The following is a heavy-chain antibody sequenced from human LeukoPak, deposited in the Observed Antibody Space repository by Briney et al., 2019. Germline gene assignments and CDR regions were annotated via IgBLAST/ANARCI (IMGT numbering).Heavy chain of an antibody. J-gene: IGHJ4*02. CDR1: GGSISSGGYY. D-gene: IGHD6-19*01. Sequence: PSETLSLTCTVSGGSISSGGYYWSWIRQDPGKGLEWIGYIYYSGSTYYNPSLKSRVTISVDTSKNQFSLKLSSVTAADTAVYYCARGWSSGWCFDYWGQGTLVTVSS. CDR3: ARGWSSGWCFDY. CDR2: IYYSGST. V-gene: IGHV4-31*03.